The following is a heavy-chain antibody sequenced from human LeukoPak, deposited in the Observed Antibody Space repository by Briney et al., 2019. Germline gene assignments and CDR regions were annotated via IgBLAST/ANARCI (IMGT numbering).Heavy chain of an antibody. D-gene: IGHD3-22*01. CDR3: ARYGSWEGDSSGYAFDY. V-gene: IGHV1-8*03. CDR2: MNPNSGNT. Sequence: ASVKVSCKASGYTFTTYDINWVRQATGQGLEWMGWMNPNSGNTGYAQKFQGRVTITRNTSISTAYMELSSLRSEDTAVYYCARYGSWEGDSSGYAFDYWGQGTLVTVSS. J-gene: IGHJ4*02. CDR1: GYTFTTYD.